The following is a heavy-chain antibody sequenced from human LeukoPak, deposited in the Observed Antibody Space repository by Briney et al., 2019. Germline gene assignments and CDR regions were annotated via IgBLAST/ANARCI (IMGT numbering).Heavy chain of an antibody. CDR2: ISYDGSNK. CDR3: ARLVVVAGQFDY. J-gene: IGHJ4*02. D-gene: IGHD2-15*01. Sequence: GGSLRLSCAASGFTFSSYSMNWVRQAPGKGLEWVAVISYDGSNKYYADSVKGRFTISRDNSKNTLYLQMNSLRAEDTAVYYCARLVVVAGQFDYWGQGTLVTVSS. CDR1: GFTFSSYS. V-gene: IGHV3-30*03.